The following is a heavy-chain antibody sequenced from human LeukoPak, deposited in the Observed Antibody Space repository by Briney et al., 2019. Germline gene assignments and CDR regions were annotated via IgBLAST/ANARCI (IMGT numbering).Heavy chain of an antibody. D-gene: IGHD3-10*01. CDR1: GFTFTNYG. V-gene: IGHV3-48*04. J-gene: IGHJ3*02. Sequence: GGSLRLSCAASGFTFTNYGMNWVRQAPGKGLEWLSYISSSGSTIFYADSVKGRFTISRDNAKNSLYLQMNSLRAEDTAVYYCARGGSRANAFDIWGQGTMVTVSS. CDR2: ISSSGSTI. CDR3: ARGGSRANAFDI.